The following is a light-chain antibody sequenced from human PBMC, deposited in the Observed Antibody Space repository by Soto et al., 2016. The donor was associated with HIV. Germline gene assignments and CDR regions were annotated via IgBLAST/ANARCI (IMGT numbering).Light chain of an antibody. V-gene: IGKV1-33*01. J-gene: IGKJ4*01. CDR1: QGIKNE. CDR3: QQYDNLPLT. Sequence: IQMTQSPSSLSASLGDRVTITCRASQGIKNELGWYQQKPGKAPKLLIYDASNLETGVPSRFSGSGSGTDFTFTISSLQPEDIATYYCQQYDNLPLTFGGGTKVEIK. CDR2: DAS.